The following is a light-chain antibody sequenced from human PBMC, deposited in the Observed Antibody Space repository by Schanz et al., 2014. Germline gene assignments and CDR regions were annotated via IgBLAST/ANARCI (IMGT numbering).Light chain of an antibody. J-gene: IGLJ3*02. CDR2: LNSDGSH. CDR3: HTWATGPNWV. V-gene: IGLV4-69*01. Sequence: QLVLTQSPSASASLGASVKLTCTLSSGHSSYAIAWHQQQPEKGPRYLMRLNSDGSHSKGDGIPDRFSGSSSGAERSLTISSLQSEDEAEYYCHTWATGPNWVFGGGTKLTVL. CDR1: SGHSSYA.